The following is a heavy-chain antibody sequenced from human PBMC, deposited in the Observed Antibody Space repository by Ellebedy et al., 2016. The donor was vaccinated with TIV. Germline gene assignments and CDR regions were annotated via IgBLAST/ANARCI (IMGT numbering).Heavy chain of an antibody. Sequence: GESLKISCAASGFTFSSYAMSWVRQAPGKGLEWVSTISNTGSRTYYADSVEGRFIISRDNSKKTLYLQMNSLRAEDTAVYYCAKGRGGGSDSSTPRYYFDYWGLGTRVTVSS. V-gene: IGHV3-23*01. CDR2: ISNTGSRT. J-gene: IGHJ4*02. CDR1: GFTFSSYA. D-gene: IGHD2-2*01. CDR3: AKGRGGGSDSSTPRYYFDY.